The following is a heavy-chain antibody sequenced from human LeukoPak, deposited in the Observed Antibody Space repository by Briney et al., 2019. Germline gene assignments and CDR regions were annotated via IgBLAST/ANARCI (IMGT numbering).Heavy chain of an antibody. J-gene: IGHJ5*02. D-gene: IGHD6-13*01. CDR1: GFTFSNYW. V-gene: IGHV3-7*01. Sequence: GGSLRLSCATSGFTFSNYWMSWVRQAPGKGLEWVANIKQDGSEKYYGDSVKGRFTISRDNAKNSLYLQMNSLRAEDTAVYYCARGSKYTSSWSRNKWFDPWGQGTLVTVSS. CDR2: IKQDGSEK. CDR3: ARGSKYTSSWSRNKWFDP.